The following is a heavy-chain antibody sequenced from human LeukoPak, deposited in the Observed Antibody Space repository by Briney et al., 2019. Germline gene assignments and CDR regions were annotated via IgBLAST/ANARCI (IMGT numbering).Heavy chain of an antibody. CDR2: IYSSDTT. D-gene: IGHD3-22*01. Sequence: GGSLRLSCAASGFTFSGYAMNWVRQAPGKGLEWVSHIYSSDTTYADSVKGRFTISRDNSKNTLYLQMNSLRAEDTAVYYCARDSIYYDSSGYSWYFDLWGRGTLVTVSS. J-gene: IGHJ2*01. V-gene: IGHV3-48*01. CDR3: ARDSIYYDSSGYSWYFDL. CDR1: GFTFSGYA.